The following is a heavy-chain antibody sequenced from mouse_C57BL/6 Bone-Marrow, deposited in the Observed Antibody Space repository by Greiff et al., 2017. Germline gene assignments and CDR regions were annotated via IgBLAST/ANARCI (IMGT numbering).Heavy chain of an antibody. CDR3: ANEYGIDY. CDR2: IVPSDSYT. J-gene: IGHJ2*01. CDR1: GYTFTSYW. Sequence: QVQLQQPGAELVRPGTSVKLSCKASGYTFTSYWMHWVKQRPGQGLEWIGVIVPSDSYTNYNQKFKGKATLTVDTSSSTAYMQLSSLTSEDSAVYYCANEYGIDYWGQGTTLTVSS. V-gene: IGHV1-59*01. D-gene: IGHD1-1*01.